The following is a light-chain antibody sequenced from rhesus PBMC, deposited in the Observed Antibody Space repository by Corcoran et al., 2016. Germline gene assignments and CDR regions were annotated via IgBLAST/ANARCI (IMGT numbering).Light chain of an antibody. J-gene: IGKJ4*01. CDR2: AAS. Sequence: DIQMTQSPSSLSASVGDTVTITCRASQGISSYLNWFQQKPGKAPKPLIYAASSLESGVPSRFSGSGSGTEFTLPISRLQPEDFAAYYCLQHNSYPPTFGGGTKVEIK. V-gene: IGKV1-28*01. CDR1: QGISSY. CDR3: LQHNSYPPT.